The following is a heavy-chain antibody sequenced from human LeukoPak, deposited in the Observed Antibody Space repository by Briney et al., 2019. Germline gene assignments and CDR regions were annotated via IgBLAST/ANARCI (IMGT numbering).Heavy chain of an antibody. D-gene: IGHD3-3*01. J-gene: IGHJ6*03. V-gene: IGHV4-4*09. CDR3: ARRHFWSGYGGYYYYYMDV. CDR2: IYTSGST. CDR1: GGSISSYY. Sequence: SETLFLTCTVSGGSISSYYWSWIRQPPGKGLEWIGYIYTSGSTNYNPSLKSRVTISVDTSKNQFSLKLSSVTAADTAVYYCARRHFWSGYGGYYYYYMDVWGKGTTVTVSS.